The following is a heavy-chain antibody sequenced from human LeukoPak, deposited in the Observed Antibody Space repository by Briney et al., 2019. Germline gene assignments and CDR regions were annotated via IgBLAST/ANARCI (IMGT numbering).Heavy chain of an antibody. J-gene: IGHJ6*04. CDR1: GFTFSSYG. Sequence: GGSLRLSCAASGFTFSSYGMHWVRQAPGKGLEWVAVISYDGSNKYYADSVKGRFTTSRDNSKNTLYLQMNSLRAEDTAVYHCAKDSEPYSSSWYGSNYGMDVWGKGTTVTVSS. CDR2: ISYDGSNK. V-gene: IGHV3-30*18. D-gene: IGHD6-13*01. CDR3: AKDSEPYSSSWYGSNYGMDV.